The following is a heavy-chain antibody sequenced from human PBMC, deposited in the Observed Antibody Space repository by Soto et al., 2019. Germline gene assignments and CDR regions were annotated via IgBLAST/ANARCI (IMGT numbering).Heavy chain of an antibody. J-gene: IGHJ6*02. CDR3: ARRGHTTMYHYYGMDV. Sequence: PGESLKISCKGSGYSFASYWIGWVRQIPWKGLEWMGIIYPGDSETKYSPSFQGQVTMSADKSISTAYLQWSSLKASDTAMYYCARRGHTTMYHYYGMDVWGQGTTVTVSS. CDR1: GYSFASYW. CDR2: IYPGDSET. D-gene: IGHD5-12*01. V-gene: IGHV5-51*01.